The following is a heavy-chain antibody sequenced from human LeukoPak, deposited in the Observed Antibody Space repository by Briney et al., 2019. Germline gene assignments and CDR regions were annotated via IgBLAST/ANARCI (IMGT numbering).Heavy chain of an antibody. CDR2: ISSSSSYI. CDR3: AREVRVTTVLDY. D-gene: IGHD4-17*01. Sequence: GGSLRLSCAASGFTFSTYRMNWVRQAPGKGLEWVSSISSSSSYIYYADSVNGRFTISRDNAKNSLFLQMNSLRAEETAVYYCAREVRVTTVLDYWGQGTQVTVFS. CDR1: GFTFSTYR. V-gene: IGHV3-21*06. J-gene: IGHJ4*02.